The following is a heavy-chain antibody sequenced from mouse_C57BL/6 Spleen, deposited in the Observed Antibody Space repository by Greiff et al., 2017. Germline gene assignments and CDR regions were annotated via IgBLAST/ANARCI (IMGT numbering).Heavy chain of an antibody. Sequence: VQLQQPGTELVKPGASVKLSCKASGYTFTSYWMHWVKQRPGQGLEWIGNINPSNGGTNYNEKFKSKATLTVDKSSSTAYMQLSSLTSEDSAVXYCARGGYYDHYFDYWGQGTTLTVSS. V-gene: IGHV1-53*01. CDR2: INPSNGGT. D-gene: IGHD2-4*01. J-gene: IGHJ2*01. CDR3: ARGGYYDHYFDY. CDR1: GYTFTSYW.